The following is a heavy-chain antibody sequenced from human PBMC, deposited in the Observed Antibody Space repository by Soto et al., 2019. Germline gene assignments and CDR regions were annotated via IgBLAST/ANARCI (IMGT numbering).Heavy chain of an antibody. V-gene: IGHV4-59*01. D-gene: IGHD2-15*01. CDR3: ARGGGGSWYYYYGMDV. Sequence: SETLSLTCTVSGGSISSYYWSRIRQPPGKGLEWIGYIYYSGSTNYNPSLKSRVTISVDTSKNQFSLKLSSVTAADTAVYYCARGGGGSWYYYYGMDVWGQGTTVTVSS. J-gene: IGHJ6*02. CDR1: GGSISSYY. CDR2: IYYSGST.